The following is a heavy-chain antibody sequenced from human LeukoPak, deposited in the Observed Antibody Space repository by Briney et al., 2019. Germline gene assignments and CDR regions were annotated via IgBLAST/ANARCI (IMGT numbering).Heavy chain of an antibody. Sequence: PSETLSLTCAVSGGSISSSNWWSWVRQPPGKGLEWIGEIFHSGSTNYNPSLKSRVTISVDKSKNQFSLKLSSVTAADTAVYYCARHDCSTTSCMYFYGMDVWGQGTTVTVSS. CDR3: ARHDCSTTSCMYFYGMDV. V-gene: IGHV4-4*02. CDR1: GGSISSSNW. J-gene: IGHJ6*02. CDR2: IFHSGST. D-gene: IGHD2-2*01.